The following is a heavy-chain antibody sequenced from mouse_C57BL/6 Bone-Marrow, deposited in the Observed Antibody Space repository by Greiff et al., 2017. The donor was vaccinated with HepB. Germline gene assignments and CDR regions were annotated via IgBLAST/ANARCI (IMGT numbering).Heavy chain of an antibody. D-gene: IGHD1-1*01. CDR1: GFTFSSYT. V-gene: IGHV5-9*01. CDR2: ISGGGGNT. CDR3: ARDSSATVVAHFDD. Sequence: EVQLVESGGGLVKPGGSLKLSCAASGFTFSSYTMSWVRQTPEKRLEWVATISGGGGNTYYPDSVKGRFTISRDNAKKTLYLQMSSLRSEDTALYYSARDSSATVVAHFDDWGKGTTLTGAS. J-gene: IGHJ2*01.